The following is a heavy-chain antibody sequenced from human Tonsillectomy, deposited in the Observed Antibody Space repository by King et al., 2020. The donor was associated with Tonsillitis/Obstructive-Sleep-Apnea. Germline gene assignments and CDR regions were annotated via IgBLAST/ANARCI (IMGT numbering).Heavy chain of an antibody. CDR2: INTNTENP. Sequence: HVQLVESGSELKKPGASVTVSCKASGYTFTNYAMNWVRQAPGQGLEWMGWINTNTENPTYAQGFIGRFVFSLDTSVSTAYLQISSLKAEDTAVYYCARDQGWVPAAIGSGLDWYFDLWGRGTLVTVSS. D-gene: IGHD2-2*02. CDR1: GYTFTNYA. CDR3: ARDQGWVPAAIGSGLDWYFDL. V-gene: IGHV7-4-1*02. J-gene: IGHJ2*01.